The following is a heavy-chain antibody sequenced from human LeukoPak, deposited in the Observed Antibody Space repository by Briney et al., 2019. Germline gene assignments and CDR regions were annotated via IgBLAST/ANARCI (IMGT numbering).Heavy chain of an antibody. CDR3: ARASGYDFWSGYDAFDI. D-gene: IGHD3-3*01. CDR2: IIPIFGTT. J-gene: IGHJ3*02. V-gene: IGHV1-69*13. CDR1: GGTFSSYA. Sequence: ASVKVSCKASGGTFSSYAFSWVRQAPGQGLEWMGAIIPIFGTTHYAQKFQGGVTITADESSTTAYMELSSLRSEDTAVYYCARASGYDFWSGYDAFDIWGQGTMVTVSS.